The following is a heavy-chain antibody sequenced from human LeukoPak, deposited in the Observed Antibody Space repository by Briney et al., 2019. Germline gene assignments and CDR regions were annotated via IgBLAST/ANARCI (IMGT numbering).Heavy chain of an antibody. CDR3: ARDSSGYDDDAFDI. CDR1: GYTFTSNY. V-gene: IGHV1-46*01. J-gene: IGHJ3*02. Sequence: GASVKVSCKAFGYTFTSNYMHWVRQAPGQGLEWMGIINPSGGSTSYAQKFQGRVTMTRDMSTSTAYMELSSLRSEDTAVYYCARDSSGYDDDAFDIWGQGTMVTVSS. CDR2: INPSGGST. D-gene: IGHD3-22*01.